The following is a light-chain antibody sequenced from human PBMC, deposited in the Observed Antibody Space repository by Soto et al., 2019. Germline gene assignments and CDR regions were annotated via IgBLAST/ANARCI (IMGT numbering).Light chain of an antibody. V-gene: IGLV3-1*01. CDR2: QDT. CDR3: QGWDSSTVV. J-gene: IGLJ2*01. CDR1: KLGNKY. Sequence: SYELTQPPSVSVSPGQTASITCSGHKLGNKYACWYQRKPGQSPVLVIYQDTKRPSGIPERFSGSNSGNTATLTISGTQAMDEADYYCQGWDSSTVVFGGGTKVTVL.